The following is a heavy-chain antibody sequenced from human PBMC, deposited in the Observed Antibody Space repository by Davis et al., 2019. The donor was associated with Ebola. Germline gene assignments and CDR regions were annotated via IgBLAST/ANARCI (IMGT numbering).Heavy chain of an antibody. CDR3: ASGLVRGESYWYFDL. J-gene: IGHJ2*01. Sequence: SVKVSCKASGGTFSSYAISWVRQAPGQGLEWMGGIIPILGIANYAQKFQGRVTITADESTSAAYMGRSSLRSEDTAVYYCASGLVRGESYWYFDLWGRGTLVTVSS. CDR2: IIPILGIA. CDR1: GGTFSSYA. D-gene: IGHD6-6*01. V-gene: IGHV1-69*10.